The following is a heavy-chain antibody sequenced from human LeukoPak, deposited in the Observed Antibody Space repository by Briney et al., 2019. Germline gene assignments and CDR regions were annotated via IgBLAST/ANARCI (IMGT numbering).Heavy chain of an antibody. CDR3: ARGGEMATITGDY. CDR1: GFTFSSYS. D-gene: IGHD5-24*01. J-gene: IGHJ4*02. Sequence: GGSLRLSCAASGFTFSSYSMNWVRQAPGKGLEWVSSISSSSSYIYYADSVKGRFTISRDNAKNSLYLQMNSLRAEDTAVYYCARGGEMATITGDYWGQGTLVTVSS. V-gene: IGHV3-21*01. CDR2: ISSSSSYI.